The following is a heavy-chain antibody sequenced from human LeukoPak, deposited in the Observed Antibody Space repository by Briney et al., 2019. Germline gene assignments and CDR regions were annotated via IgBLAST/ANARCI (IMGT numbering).Heavy chain of an antibody. J-gene: IGHJ6*03. CDR2: ITYSGST. D-gene: IGHD6-13*01. CDR1: GGSITSNSYY. V-gene: IGHV4-39*07. CDR3: ARTTEAHSWRTRYYDYYMDV. Sequence: PSETLSLTCTVSGGSITSNSYYWGWIRQPPGKGLEWIGSITYSGSTYYNPSLKRRVTISIDTSKNQFSLKLSSVTAADTAVYYCARTTEAHSWRTRYYDYYMDVWGKGTTVTVSS.